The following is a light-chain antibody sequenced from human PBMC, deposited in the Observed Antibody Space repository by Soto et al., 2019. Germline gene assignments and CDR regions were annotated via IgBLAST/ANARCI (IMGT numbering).Light chain of an antibody. CDR1: QDINTY. Sequence: DIKLTQSPSFLSASVGDRVTITCRASQDINTYLAWYQQKPGKAPKLLIFAPSTLQNGVPSRFSGSGSGTDFTVTITSLQPEDFATYYCQQRKSYPITFGQGTRLEIK. J-gene: IGKJ5*01. V-gene: IGKV1-9*01. CDR3: QQRKSYPIT. CDR2: APS.